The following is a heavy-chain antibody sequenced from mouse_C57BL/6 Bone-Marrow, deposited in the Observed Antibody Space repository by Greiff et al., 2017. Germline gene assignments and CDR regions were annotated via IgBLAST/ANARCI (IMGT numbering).Heavy chain of an antibody. CDR2: INSDGGST. Sequence: EVKLMESGGGLVQPGESLKLSCESNEYEFPSHDMSWVSKTPEKRLELVAAINSDGGSTYYPDTMERRFIISRDNTKKTLYLQMSSLRSEDTALYYCARRGQLRLLDYWGQGTTLTVSS. CDR3: ARRGQLRLLDY. CDR1: EYEFPSHD. V-gene: IGHV5-2*01. J-gene: IGHJ2*01. D-gene: IGHD3-2*02.